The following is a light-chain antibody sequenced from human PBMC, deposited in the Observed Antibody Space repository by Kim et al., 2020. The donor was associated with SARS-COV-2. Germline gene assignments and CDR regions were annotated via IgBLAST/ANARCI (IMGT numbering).Light chain of an antibody. CDR1: NLGEKY. V-gene: IGLV3-1*01. CDR2: QHK. CDR3: QAWDSSTVV. J-gene: IGLJ2*01. Sequence: SVSRGQTASITCYGDNLGEKYACWYQQKPGQSPVLVIYQHKKRRSGIPDRFSGASSGKTATLTISGTQAMDEGDYYCQAWDSSTVVFGGGTQLTV.